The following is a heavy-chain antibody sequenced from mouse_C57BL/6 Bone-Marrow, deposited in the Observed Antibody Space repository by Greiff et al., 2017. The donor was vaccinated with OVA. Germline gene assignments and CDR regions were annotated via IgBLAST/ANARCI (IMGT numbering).Heavy chain of an antibody. V-gene: IGHV1-9*01. CDR1: GYTFTSYW. CDR3: ARERDLEGDAMDY. J-gene: IGHJ4*01. Sequence: VQLQESGAELVKPGASVKLSCKASGYTFTSYWMHWVKQRPGQGLEWIGEILPGSGSTNYNEKFKGKATFTADTSSNTAYMQLSSLTTEDSAIYYCARERDLEGDAMDYWGQGTSVTVSS. CDR2: ILPGSGST.